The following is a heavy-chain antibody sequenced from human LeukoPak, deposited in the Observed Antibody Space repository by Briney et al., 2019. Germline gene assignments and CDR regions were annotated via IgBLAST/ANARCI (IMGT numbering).Heavy chain of an antibody. CDR1: GFTFSKYW. CDR2: INNEGNDT. CDR3: ARGIYGNFDY. D-gene: IGHD3-10*01. J-gene: IGHJ4*02. Sequence: GGSLRLSCAASGFTFSKYWMHWVRQVPRKGLIWVSRINNEGNDTNYADSVKGRFTISRDNAKNTLYLQMNSLRAEDTAVYYCARGIYGNFDYWGQGSLVTVSS. V-gene: IGHV3-74*01.